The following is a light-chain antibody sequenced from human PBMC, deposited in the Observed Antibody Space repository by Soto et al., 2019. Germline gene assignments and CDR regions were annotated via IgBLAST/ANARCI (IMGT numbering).Light chain of an antibody. CDR2: DNG. J-gene: IGLJ2*01. CDR1: SSNIGSNY. V-gene: IGLV1-51*01. CDR3: GTWDNSLSAV. Sequence: QSVLTQPPSVSAAPGQKVTISCSGSSSNIGSNYVSWYQQLPGTAPKLLIYDNGKRPSGIPERFSGSQSGTSATLGITGLQTGDEADYYCGTWDNSLSAVFGGGTQLTVL.